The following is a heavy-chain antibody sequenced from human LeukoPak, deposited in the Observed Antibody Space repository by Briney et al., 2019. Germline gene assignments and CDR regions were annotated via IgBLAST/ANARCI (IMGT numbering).Heavy chain of an antibody. CDR3: AKVQGALPRYYYYGMDV. D-gene: IGHD1-26*01. J-gene: IGHJ6*02. V-gene: IGHV3-23*01. CDR1: GFTFSSYA. Sequence: GGSLRLSCAASGFTFSSYAMSWVRQAPGKGLEWVSAISGSGGSTYYADSVKGRFTISRDNSKNTLYLQMNSLRAEDTAVYYCAKVQGALPRYYYYGMDVWGQGTTVTASS. CDR2: ISGSGGST.